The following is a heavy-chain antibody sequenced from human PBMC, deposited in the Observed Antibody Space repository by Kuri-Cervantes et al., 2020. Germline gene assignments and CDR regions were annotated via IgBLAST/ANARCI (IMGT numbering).Heavy chain of an antibody. J-gene: IGHJ4*02. D-gene: IGHD3-9*01. CDR2: ISYDGSNK. CDR3: AREDILTGYYFDY. CDR1: GFTFDDYA. Sequence: GESLKISCAASGFTFDDYAMHWVRQAPGKGLEWVAVISYDGSNKYYADSVKGRFTISRDNAKNSLYLQMNSLRAEDTAVYYCAREDILTGYYFDYWGQGTLVTVSS. V-gene: IGHV3-30-3*01.